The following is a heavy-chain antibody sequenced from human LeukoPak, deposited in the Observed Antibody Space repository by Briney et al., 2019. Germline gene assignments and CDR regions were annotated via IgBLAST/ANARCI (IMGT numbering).Heavy chain of an antibody. D-gene: IGHD7-27*01. Sequence: GGSLRLCCAASGFTFSSYVMHWVRQAPGKGLEWVAVIWNDGSNKYFADSVKGRFTISRDSSKNTLYLQMNSLRAEDTAVYYCASATGDNDAFDIWGQGTMVTVSS. V-gene: IGHV3-33*01. CDR1: GFTFSSYV. CDR2: IWNDGSNK. J-gene: IGHJ3*02. CDR3: ASATGDNDAFDI.